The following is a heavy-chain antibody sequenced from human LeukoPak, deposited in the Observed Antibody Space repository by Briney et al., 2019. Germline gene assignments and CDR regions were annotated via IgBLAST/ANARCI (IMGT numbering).Heavy chain of an antibody. D-gene: IGHD1-14*01. CDR2: IWFDGSKK. CDR1: GFIFGGYG. Sequence: PGGSLRLSCAASGFIFGGYGMHWVRQAPGKGLEWVAVIWFDGSKKFYVDSVKGRFIISRDNARSMLFLEMNSLRAEDTAVYYCAKGNPFVKSHSFDHWGRGTLVTVSS. J-gene: IGHJ4*02. V-gene: IGHV3-33*06. CDR3: AKGNPFVKSHSFDH.